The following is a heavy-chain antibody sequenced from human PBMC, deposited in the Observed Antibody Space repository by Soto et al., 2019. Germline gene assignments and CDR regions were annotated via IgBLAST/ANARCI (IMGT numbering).Heavy chain of an antibody. CDR3: ARENGVLLWFGEHVHHPFDY. CDR1: GYTFTGYY. CDR2: INPNSGGT. V-gene: IGHV1-2*02. J-gene: IGHJ4*02. Sequence: ASVKVSCKASGYTFTGYYMHWVRQAPGQGLEWMGWINPNSGGTNYAQKFQGRVTMTRDTSISTAYMELSRLRSDDTAVYYCARENGVLLWFGEHVHHPFDYWGQGTLVTFSS. D-gene: IGHD3-10*01.